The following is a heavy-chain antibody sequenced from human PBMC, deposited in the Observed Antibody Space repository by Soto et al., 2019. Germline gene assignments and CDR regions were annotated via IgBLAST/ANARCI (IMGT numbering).Heavy chain of an antibody. J-gene: IGHJ6*04. CDR3: ARPSSVTRDYYYGMDV. V-gene: IGHV3-53*01. Sequence: GGSLRLSCAASGFTVSSNYMSWVRQAPGKGLEWVSVIYSGGSTYYVDSVKGRFTISRDNSKNTLYLQMNSLRAEDTAVYYCARPSSVTRDYYYGMDVWGEGTTVTVSA. CDR1: GFTVSSNY. CDR2: IYSGGST. D-gene: IGHD4-17*01.